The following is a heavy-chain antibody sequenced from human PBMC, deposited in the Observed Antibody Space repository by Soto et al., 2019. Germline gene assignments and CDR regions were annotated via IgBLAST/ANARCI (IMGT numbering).Heavy chain of an antibody. J-gene: IGHJ4*02. CDR2: MNPNSGNT. CDR1: GYTFTSYD. Sequence: QVQLVQSGAEVKKPGASVKVSCKASGYTFTSYDINWLRQATGQGLEWMGWMNPNSGNTGYAQKFQGRVTMTRNTSISTAYMELSSLRSEDTAVDYCARVNYYGSGRPLDYWGQGTLVTVSS. CDR3: ARVNYYGSGRPLDY. V-gene: IGHV1-8*01. D-gene: IGHD3-10*01.